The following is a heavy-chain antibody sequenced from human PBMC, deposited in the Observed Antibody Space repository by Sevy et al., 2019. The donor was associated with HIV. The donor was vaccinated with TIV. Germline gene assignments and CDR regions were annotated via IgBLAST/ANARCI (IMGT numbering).Heavy chain of an antibody. Sequence: GGSLRLSCAASGFTFSSYGMHWVRQAPGKGLEWVAVISYDGSNKYYADSVKGRFTISRDNSENTLYLQMNSLRAEDTAVYYCAKVWSGSVYYFDYWGQGTLVTVSS. J-gene: IGHJ4*02. CDR1: GFTFSSYG. D-gene: IGHD1-26*01. CDR3: AKVWSGSVYYFDY. V-gene: IGHV3-30*18. CDR2: ISYDGSNK.